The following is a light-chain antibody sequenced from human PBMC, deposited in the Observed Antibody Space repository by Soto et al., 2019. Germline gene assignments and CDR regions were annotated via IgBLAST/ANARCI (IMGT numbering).Light chain of an antibody. J-gene: IGKJ1*01. CDR3: QQYHSAPQP. CDR2: WAS. Sequence: DIVMTQSPDSLAVSLGERATINCKSSQSVLYSPNNKNYVAWYQQKPGQPPKLLVYWASTRESGVPDRFSGSGSGTDFPLTISSLQAEDVAVYYCQQYHSAPQPFGQGTRVEIK. CDR1: QSVLYSPNNKNY. V-gene: IGKV4-1*01.